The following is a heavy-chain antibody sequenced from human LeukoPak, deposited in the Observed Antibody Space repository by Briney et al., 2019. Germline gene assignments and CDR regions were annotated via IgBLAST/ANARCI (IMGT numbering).Heavy chain of an antibody. CDR1: GFTFSSYA. CDR3: AKGDYRLGVFDY. V-gene: IGHV3-23*01. D-gene: IGHD7-27*01. Sequence: GGSLRLSCAASGFTFSSYAMSWVRQAPGKGLEWVSGMSGSGGSTNFADSVKGRFTISRDNSKNTLYLQMNSLRAEDTAVYYCAKGDYRLGVFDYWGQGTLVTVSS. J-gene: IGHJ4*02. CDR2: MSGSGGST.